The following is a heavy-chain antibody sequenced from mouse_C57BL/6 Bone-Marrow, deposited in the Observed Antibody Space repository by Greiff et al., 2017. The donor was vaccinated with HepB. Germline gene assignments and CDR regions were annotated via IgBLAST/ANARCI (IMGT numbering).Heavy chain of an antibody. CDR1: GFTFSSYA. CDR3: TRTDYYGSSSWFAY. Sequence: EVKLVESGEGLVKPGGSLKLSCAASGFTFSSYAMSWVRQTPEKRLEWVAYISSCGDYIYYADTVKGRFTISRDNARNTLYLQMSSLKSEDTAMYYCTRTDYYGSSSWFAYWGQGTLVTVSA. CDR2: ISSCGDYI. V-gene: IGHV5-9-1*02. D-gene: IGHD1-1*01. J-gene: IGHJ3*01.